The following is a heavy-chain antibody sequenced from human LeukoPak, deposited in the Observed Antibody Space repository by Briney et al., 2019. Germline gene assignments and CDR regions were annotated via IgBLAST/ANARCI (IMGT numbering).Heavy chain of an antibody. Sequence: PSETLSLTCTVSGGSISSSSYYWGWIRQPPGKGLEWIGSIYYSGSTYYNPSLKSRVTISVDTSKNQFSLKLSSVTAADTAVYYCARQYCSSTSCYRPDTQIDYWGQGTLVTVSS. J-gene: IGHJ4*02. CDR3: ARQYCSSTSCYRPDTQIDY. CDR2: IYYSGST. D-gene: IGHD2-2*02. CDR1: GGSISSSSYY. V-gene: IGHV4-39*01.